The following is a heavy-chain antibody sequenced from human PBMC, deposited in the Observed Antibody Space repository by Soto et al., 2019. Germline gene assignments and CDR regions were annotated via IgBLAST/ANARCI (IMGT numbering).Heavy chain of an antibody. Sequence: GGSLRLSCAASGFSFTTYAMSWVRQAPGKGLEWVSSISGSGGGGGTYYADSVKGRFTVSRDNSKNTLFLQMNSLRAEDTAIYYCAKIPEWLDEWDYWGQGTLVTVSS. J-gene: IGHJ4*02. D-gene: IGHD6-19*01. CDR3: AKIPEWLDEWDY. CDR2: ISGSGGGGGT. CDR1: GFSFTTYA. V-gene: IGHV3-23*01.